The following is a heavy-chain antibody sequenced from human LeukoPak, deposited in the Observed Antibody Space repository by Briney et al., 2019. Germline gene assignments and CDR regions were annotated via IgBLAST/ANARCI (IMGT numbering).Heavy chain of an antibody. J-gene: IGHJ4*02. CDR3: VIFPYTGYFDH. Sequence: SETLSLTCAVSGGSISSDYYYWSWIRQPPGKGREWIVYSHHSGNTYYNPSLKSRLIISVDTSKNQFSLKLTSVTAADTAVYHCVIFPYTGYFDHWGQGSLVTVSS. V-gene: IGHV4-30-4*08. CDR1: GGSISSDYYY. CDR2: SHHSGNT. D-gene: IGHD2-2*02.